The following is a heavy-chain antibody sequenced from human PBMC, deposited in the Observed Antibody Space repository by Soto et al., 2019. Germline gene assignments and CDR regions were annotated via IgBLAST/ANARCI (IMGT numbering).Heavy chain of an antibody. CDR2: IIPTFGTA. V-gene: IGHV1-69*06. Sequence: SVEVSCKASGGTFMSSAMNWLRQAPGQGPEWMGGIIPTFGTANYIEKFRGRVTITADTSTSTAYMEVSSLTSEDTAMYFCARSETAGHRGFDIWGQGTMVSVSS. CDR1: GGTFMSSA. D-gene: IGHD6-19*01. J-gene: IGHJ3*02. CDR3: ARSETAGHRGFDI.